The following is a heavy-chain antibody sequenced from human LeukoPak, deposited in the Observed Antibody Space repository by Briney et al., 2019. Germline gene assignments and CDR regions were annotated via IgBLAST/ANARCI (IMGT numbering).Heavy chain of an antibody. J-gene: IGHJ3*02. CDR3: ARLVGPDDAFDI. Sequence: GESLKISCKVSGYTFTTFWIGWVRQMPGQGLQWMGIIYPGDSDTRYSPSFQGQVTISADKSISTAYLQWSSLKASDTAMYYCARLVGPDDAFDIWGQGTMVTVSS. CDR2: IYPGDSDT. CDR1: GYTFTTFW. D-gene: IGHD2-15*01. V-gene: IGHV5-51*01.